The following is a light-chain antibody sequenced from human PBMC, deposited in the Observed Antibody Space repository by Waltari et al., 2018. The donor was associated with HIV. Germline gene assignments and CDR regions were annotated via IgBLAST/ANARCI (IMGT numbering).Light chain of an antibody. CDR2: WAS. J-gene: IGKJ2*01. Sequence: DIVMTQSPDSLAVSLGERATINCKSSQSVLYSSNNKNYLAWYQQKPGQPHKVLIYWASSRESGVPDRLSGSGSGTDFTLTISSLQAEDVAVYYCQQYYSTPRTFGQGTKLEIK. CDR1: QSVLYSSNNKNY. V-gene: IGKV4-1*01. CDR3: QQYYSTPRT.